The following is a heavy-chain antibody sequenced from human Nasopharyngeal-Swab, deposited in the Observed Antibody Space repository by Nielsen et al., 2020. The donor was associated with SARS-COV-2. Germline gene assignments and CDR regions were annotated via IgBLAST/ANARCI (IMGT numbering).Heavy chain of an antibody. J-gene: IGHJ4*02. V-gene: IGHV3-49*03. CDR2: IRSKAYGGTT. CDR3: TSWSSTSCYAED. CDR1: GFTFGDYA. D-gene: IGHD2-2*01. Sequence: LSLTCTASGFTFGDYAMSWFRQAPGKGLEWVGFIRSKAYGGTTEYAASVKGRFTISRDDSKSIAYLQMNSLKTEDTAVYYCTSWSSTSCYAEDWGQGTLVTVSS.